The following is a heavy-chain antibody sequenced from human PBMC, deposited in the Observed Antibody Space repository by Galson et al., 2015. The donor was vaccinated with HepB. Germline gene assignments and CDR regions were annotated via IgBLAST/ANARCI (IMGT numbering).Heavy chain of an antibody. V-gene: IGHV1-69*10. CDR3: ARARYGGTLYFYFDL. J-gene: IGHJ2*01. D-gene: IGHD4/OR15-4a*01. Sequence: SVKVSCKASGVAFDTYTFSWVRQAPGQGFEWMGGFIPILGITNYAQRFQGRVTITADKSTNTVYMDLTNLRSEDTAVYYRARARYGGTLYFYFDLWGRGTLVTVSS. CDR1: GVAFDTYT. CDR2: FIPILGIT.